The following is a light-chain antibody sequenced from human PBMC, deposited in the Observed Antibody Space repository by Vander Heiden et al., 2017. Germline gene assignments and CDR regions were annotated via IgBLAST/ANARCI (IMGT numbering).Light chain of an antibody. CDR1: QSISSY. Sequence: IQMTQHPSSLSAPVGDRATITCRASQSISSYLNWYQQKPGKAPKLLIYAASSLQSGVPSRFSGSGSGTDFTLTISRLQPEDFAIYYCQQSDSTPLTFGGGTKVEIK. CDR2: AAS. V-gene: IGKV1-39*01. J-gene: IGKJ4*01. CDR3: QQSDSTPLT.